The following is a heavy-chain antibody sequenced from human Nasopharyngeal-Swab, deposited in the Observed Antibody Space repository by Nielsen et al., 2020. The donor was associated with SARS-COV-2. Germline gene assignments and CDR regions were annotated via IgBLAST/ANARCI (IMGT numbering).Heavy chain of an antibody. Sequence: LTRAASGFTFSSYSMNWVRQAPGKGLEWVSYISSSSSTIYYADSVKGRFTISRDNAKNSLYLQMNSLRAEDTAVYYCATKVVPAAEYYYYYYMDVWGKGTTVTVSS. CDR1: GFTFSSYS. V-gene: IGHV3-48*01. CDR2: ISSSSSTI. CDR3: ATKVVPAAEYYYYYYMDV. D-gene: IGHD2-2*01. J-gene: IGHJ6*03.